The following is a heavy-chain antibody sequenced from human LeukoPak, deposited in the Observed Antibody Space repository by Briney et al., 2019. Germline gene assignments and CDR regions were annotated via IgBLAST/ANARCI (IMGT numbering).Heavy chain of an antibody. CDR1: GYTFTSYD. CDR3: ARAGYSGSWFDP. J-gene: IGHJ5*02. D-gene: IGHD1-26*01. CDR2: MNPNSGNT. Sequence: ASVKVSCKASGYTFTSYDINWVRQATGQGLEWMGWMNPNSGNTGYAQKFQGRVTITRNTSISTAYMELSSLRSEDTAAYYCARAGYSGSWFDPWGQGTLVTVSS. V-gene: IGHV1-8*03.